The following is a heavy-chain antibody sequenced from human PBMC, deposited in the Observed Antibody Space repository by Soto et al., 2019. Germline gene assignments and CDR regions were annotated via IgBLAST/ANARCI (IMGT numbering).Heavy chain of an antibody. CDR1: GFTFSSYG. CDR2: IWYDGSNK. CDR3: AREQENGDYLESSYGMDV. J-gene: IGHJ6*02. V-gene: IGHV3-33*01. Sequence: GGSLRLSCAASGFTFSSYGMHWVRQAPGKGLEWVAVIWYDGSNKYYADSVKGRFTISRDNSKNTLYLQMNSLRAEDTAVYYCAREQENGDYLESSYGMDVWGQGTTVTVSS. D-gene: IGHD4-17*01.